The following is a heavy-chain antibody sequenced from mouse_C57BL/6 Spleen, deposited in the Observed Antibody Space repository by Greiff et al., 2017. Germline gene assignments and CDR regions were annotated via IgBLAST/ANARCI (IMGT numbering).Heavy chain of an antibody. D-gene: IGHD1-1*01. CDR3: ARAATVVEGIAY. Sequence: VQLQQSGPGLVKPSQSLSLTCSVTGYSITSGYYWNWIRQFPGNKLEWMGYISYDGSNNYNPSLKNRISITRDTSKNQFFLKLNSVTTEDTATYYCARAATVVEGIAYWGQGTLVTVSA. CDR1: GYSITSGYY. CDR2: ISYDGSN. J-gene: IGHJ3*01. V-gene: IGHV3-6*01.